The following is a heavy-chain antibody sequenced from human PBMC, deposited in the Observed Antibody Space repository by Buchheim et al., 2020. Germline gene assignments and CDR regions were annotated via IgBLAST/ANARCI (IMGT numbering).Heavy chain of an antibody. D-gene: IGHD5-18*01. J-gene: IGHJ6*02. CDR1: GFTFSSYA. Sequence: EVQLLESGGGLVQPGGSLRLSCAASGFTFSSYAMSWARQAPGKGLEWVSVISGSGGSTYYTDSVKGRFTISRDNSKNSLYLQMNSLRAEDTAVYYCARALGTAMDYYYYGMDVWGQGTT. CDR2: ISGSGGST. CDR3: ARALGTAMDYYYYGMDV. V-gene: IGHV3-23*01.